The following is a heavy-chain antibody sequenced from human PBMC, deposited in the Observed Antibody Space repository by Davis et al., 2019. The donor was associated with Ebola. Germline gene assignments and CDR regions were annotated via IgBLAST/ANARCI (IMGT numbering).Heavy chain of an antibody. Sequence: MPSETLSLTCTVSGGSISSYYWSWIRQPPGKGLEWIGYIYYSGSTNYNPSLKSRVTISVDTSKNQFSLKLSSVTAADTAVYYCALEITMVRALGYWGQGTLVTVSS. CDR1: GGSISSYY. V-gene: IGHV4-59*08. D-gene: IGHD3-10*01. J-gene: IGHJ4*02. CDR2: IYYSGST. CDR3: ALEITMVRALGY.